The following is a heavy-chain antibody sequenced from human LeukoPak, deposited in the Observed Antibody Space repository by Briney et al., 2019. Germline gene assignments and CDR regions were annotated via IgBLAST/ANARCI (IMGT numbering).Heavy chain of an antibody. V-gene: IGHV1-46*01. CDR1: GYTFTGYY. D-gene: IGHD4-17*01. Sequence: ASVKDSCKASGYTFTGYYMHWVRQAPGQGREWMGINNPSGGSTSYAQKFQGRVTMTRDTSTSTVYMELSNLTSEDTAVNYCARVTHADYVIQYFQHWGQGTLVTVSS. CDR3: ARVTHADYVIQYFQH. CDR2: NNPSGGST. J-gene: IGHJ1*01.